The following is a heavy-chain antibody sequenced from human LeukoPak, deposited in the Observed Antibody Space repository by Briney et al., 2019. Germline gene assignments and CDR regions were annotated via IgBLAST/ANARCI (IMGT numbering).Heavy chain of an antibody. J-gene: IGHJ4*02. CDR1: GFPLSSYS. Sequence: GGSLRLSCVASGFPLSSYSINWIRQAPGKGLEWVSYISPSSGNIYYLDSVQGRFTVSRDNDRKSLFLQIDSPTAEDTAVYFCVRVKGTYFDYWGQGALVTVSS. CDR3: VRVKGTYFDY. V-gene: IGHV3-48*01. CDR2: ISPSSGNI. D-gene: IGHD1-1*01.